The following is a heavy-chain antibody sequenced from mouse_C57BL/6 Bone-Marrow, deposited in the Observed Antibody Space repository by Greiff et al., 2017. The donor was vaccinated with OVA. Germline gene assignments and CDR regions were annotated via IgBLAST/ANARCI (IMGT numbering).Heavy chain of an antibody. D-gene: IGHD1-1*01. V-gene: IGHV1-7*01. Sequence: VKLVESGAELAKPGASVKLSCKASGYTFTSYWMHWVKQRPGQGLEWIGYINPSSGYTKYNQKFKDKATLTVDTSSSTAYMQLSSLTSEDSAVYYCARGVYYGSSSYYFDYWGQGTTLTVSS. J-gene: IGHJ2*01. CDR1: GYTFTSYW. CDR3: ARGVYYGSSSYYFDY. CDR2: INPSSGYT.